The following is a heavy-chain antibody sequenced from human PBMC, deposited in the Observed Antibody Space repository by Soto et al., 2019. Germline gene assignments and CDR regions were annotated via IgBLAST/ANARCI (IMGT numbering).Heavy chain of an antibody. J-gene: IGHJ5*02. D-gene: IGHD3-3*01. V-gene: IGHV1-69*12. Sequence: QVQLVQSGAEVKEPGSSVNVSCKTSGGTFGNTAVTLVRQAPGQGLEWIGGIVPMFGTANYAQKFRGRVTITADESTSTAYMELSSLRSDDTAVYYCARDGDPGYSFWSGPLGGGRFDPWGQGTLVTVSS. CDR3: ARDGDPGYSFWSGPLGGGRFDP. CDR2: IVPMFGTA. CDR1: GGTFGNTA.